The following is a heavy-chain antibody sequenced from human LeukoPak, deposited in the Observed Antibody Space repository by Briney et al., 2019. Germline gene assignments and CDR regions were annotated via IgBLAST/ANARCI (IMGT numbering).Heavy chain of an antibody. CDR2: IRYDGSNK. D-gene: IGHD3-10*01. V-gene: IGHV3-30*02. Sequence: GGSLRLSCAASGFTFSSYGMHWVRQAPGKGLEWVAFIRYDGSNKYYADSVKGRFTISRDNSKNTLYLQMNSLRAEDTAVYYCAKEHPWFGNLYYFDYWGQGTLVTVSS. CDR3: AKEHPWFGNLYYFDY. J-gene: IGHJ4*02. CDR1: GFTFSSYG.